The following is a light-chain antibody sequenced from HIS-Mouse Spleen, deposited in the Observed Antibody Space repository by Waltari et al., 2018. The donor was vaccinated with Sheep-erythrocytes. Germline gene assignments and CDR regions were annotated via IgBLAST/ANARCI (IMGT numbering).Light chain of an antibody. V-gene: IGLV2-11*01. CDR2: DVS. Sequence: QSALTQPRSVSGSPGQSVTISCTGTSSDVGGYNYVSWYQQHPGKAPKLRIYDVSKRPSGVPDLFSGSKSSNTASLTISGLQAEDEADYYCCSYAGSYNHVFASGTKVTVL. CDR1: SSDVGGYNY. J-gene: IGLJ1*01. CDR3: CSYAGSYNHV.